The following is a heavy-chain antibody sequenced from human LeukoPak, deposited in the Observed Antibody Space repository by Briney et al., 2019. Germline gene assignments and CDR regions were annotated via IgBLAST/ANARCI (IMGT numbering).Heavy chain of an antibody. CDR2: INHSGST. CDR3: ARGPRLWFGDRSWFDY. V-gene: IGHV4-34*01. CDR1: GGSFSGYY. D-gene: IGHD3-10*01. J-gene: IGHJ4*02. Sequence: SETLSLTCAVYGGSFSGYYWSWIRQPPGKWLEWIGEINHSGSTNYNPSLKSRVTISVDTSKNQFSLKLSSVTAADTAVYYCARGPRLWFGDRSWFDYWGQGTLVPVSS.